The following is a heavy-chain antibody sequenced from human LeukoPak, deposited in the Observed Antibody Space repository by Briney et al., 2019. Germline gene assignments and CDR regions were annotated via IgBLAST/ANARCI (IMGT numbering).Heavy chain of an antibody. D-gene: IGHD1-7*01. CDR1: GFTFSTYV. Sequence: GALRLSCAASGFTFSTYVMIWVRQAPGKGLEWVSAISPIYGDTYYADSVRGRFTISRDNSKNTLYLQMNSLRAEDTAVYYCAADNWNYGAFDIWGQGTMVTVSS. CDR3: AADNWNYGAFDI. CDR2: ISPIYGDT. J-gene: IGHJ3*02. V-gene: IGHV3-23*01.